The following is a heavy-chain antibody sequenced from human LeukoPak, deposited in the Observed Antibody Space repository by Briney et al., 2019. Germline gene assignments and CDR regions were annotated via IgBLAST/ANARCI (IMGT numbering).Heavy chain of an antibody. CDR1: GGTFSSYG. CDR3: ASELLATIVTGFDY. J-gene: IGHJ4*02. CDR2: IIPILGIA. V-gene: IGHV1-69*04. Sequence: SVKVSCKASGGTFSSYGINWVRQAPGQGLEWMGRIIPILGIANYAQKFQGRVTITADKSTSTAYMELSSLRSEDTAVYYCASELLATIVTGFDYWGQGTLVTVSS. D-gene: IGHD5-12*01.